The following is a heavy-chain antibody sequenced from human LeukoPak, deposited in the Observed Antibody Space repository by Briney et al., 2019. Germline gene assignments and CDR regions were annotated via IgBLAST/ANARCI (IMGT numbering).Heavy chain of an antibody. CDR1: GFTFSSYS. D-gene: IGHD5-18*01. CDR2: ISSSSSYI. Sequence: GGSLRLSCAASGFTFSSYSMNWVRQAPGKGLEWVSSISSSSSYIYYADSVKGRFTISRDNAKNSLYLQMNSLRAEDTAVYYCARDPGYSYGPEDIWGQGTMVTVSP. CDR3: ARDPGYSYGPEDI. J-gene: IGHJ3*02. V-gene: IGHV3-21*01.